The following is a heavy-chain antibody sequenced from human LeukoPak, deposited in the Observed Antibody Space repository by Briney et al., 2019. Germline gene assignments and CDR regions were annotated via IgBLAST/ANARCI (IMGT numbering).Heavy chain of an antibody. CDR3: ARAHRAAWYSDL. J-gene: IGHJ2*01. CDR2: ISSSSSYI. CDR1: GFTFSSYS. V-gene: IGHV3-21*01. Sequence: GGSLRLSFAASGFTFSSYSMNWVRPAPGKGLAWVSSISSSSSYIYYADSVKGRFTISRDNAKNSLYLRMNSLRAEDTAVYYCARAHRAAWYSDLWGGGTLVTV.